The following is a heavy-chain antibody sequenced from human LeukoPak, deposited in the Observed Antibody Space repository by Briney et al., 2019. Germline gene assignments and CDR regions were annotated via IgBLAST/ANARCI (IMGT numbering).Heavy chain of an antibody. CDR1: GGTFSSYA. Sequence: SVKVSCKASGGTFSSYAISWVRQAPGQGLEWMGGIIPIFGTANYAQKFQGRVTITADESTSTAYMELSSLRSEDTAVYYCAREEYCTNGVCFPDCWGQGTLVTASS. J-gene: IGHJ4*02. CDR2: IIPIFGTA. CDR3: AREEYCTNGVCFPDC. V-gene: IGHV1-69*13. D-gene: IGHD2-8*01.